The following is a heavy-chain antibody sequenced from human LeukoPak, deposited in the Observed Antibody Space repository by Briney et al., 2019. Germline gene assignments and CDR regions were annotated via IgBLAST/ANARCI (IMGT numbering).Heavy chain of an antibody. J-gene: IGHJ4*02. CDR2: ISSSSTTI. CDR3: ARGGGPGDFDY. Sequence: GGSLRLSCAASGFIFSTYSMNWVRQAPGEGLEWVSYISSSSTTIYYADSVKGRFTISRDNAKNSLYVQMNSLRDEDTAVYYCARGGGPGDFDYWGQGTLVTLSS. D-gene: IGHD3-10*01. V-gene: IGHV3-48*02. CDR1: GFIFSTYS.